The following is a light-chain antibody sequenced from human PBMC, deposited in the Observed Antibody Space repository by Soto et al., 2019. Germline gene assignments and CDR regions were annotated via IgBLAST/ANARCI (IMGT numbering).Light chain of an antibody. J-gene: IGLJ1*01. V-gene: IGLV2-23*01. CDR1: SSDVGSYNL. CDR3: CSYARTSTYV. CDR2: EDN. Sequence: QSALAQPASVSGSPGQSITISCTGTSSDVGSYNLVSWYQQHPGKAPKLMIYEDNKRPSGVSNRFSVSKSGYTASLTISGLQAEDEADYYCCSYARTSTYVFGSGTKLPVL.